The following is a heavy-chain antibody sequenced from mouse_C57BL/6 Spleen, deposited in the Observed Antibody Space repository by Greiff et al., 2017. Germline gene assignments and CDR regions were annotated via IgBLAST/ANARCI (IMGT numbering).Heavy chain of an antibody. CDR2: IYPGSGST. J-gene: IGHJ2*01. D-gene: IGHD1-1*01. CDR1: GYTFTSYW. V-gene: IGHV1-55*01. CDR3: ARAIDYYGSSYVYFDY. Sequence: VKLQQPGAELVKPGASVKMSCKASGYTFTSYWITWVKQRPGQGLEWIGDIYPGSGSTNYNEKFKSKATLTVDTSSSTAYMQLSSLTSEDSAVYYCARAIDYYGSSYVYFDYWGQGTTLTVSS.